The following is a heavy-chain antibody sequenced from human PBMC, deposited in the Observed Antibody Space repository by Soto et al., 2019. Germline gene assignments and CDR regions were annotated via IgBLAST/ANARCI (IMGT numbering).Heavy chain of an antibody. D-gene: IGHD5-12*01. CDR3: ARDHTARGYSGYDGTFDY. V-gene: IGHV3-7*01. Sequence: PVGSLRLSCAASGFTFSSYWMSWVRQAPGKGLEWVANIKQDGSEKYYVDSVKGRFTISRDNAKNSLYLQMNSLRAEDTAVYYCARDHTARGYSGYDGTFDYWGQGTLVTVSS. J-gene: IGHJ4*02. CDR2: IKQDGSEK. CDR1: GFTFSSYW.